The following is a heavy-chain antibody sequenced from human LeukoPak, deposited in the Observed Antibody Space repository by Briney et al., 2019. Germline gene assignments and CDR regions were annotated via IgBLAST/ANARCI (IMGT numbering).Heavy chain of an antibody. Sequence: SETLSLTCTVSGGSISDYYWSWIRQPPGKGLERIGYIFYSGSTYYTPSLKSRVTISVDTSKNQFSLKLSSVTAADTAVYYCARGVNWIDPWGQGTLVTVSS. J-gene: IGHJ5*02. CDR3: ARGVNWIDP. CDR1: GGSISDYY. D-gene: IGHD6-13*01. V-gene: IGHV4-59*01. CDR2: IFYSGST.